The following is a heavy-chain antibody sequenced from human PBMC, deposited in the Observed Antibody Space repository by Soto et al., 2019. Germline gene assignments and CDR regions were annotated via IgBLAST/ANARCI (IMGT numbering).Heavy chain of an antibody. CDR2: TYFRSKWYT. CDR1: GDSVSSNTAS. V-gene: IGHV6-1*01. J-gene: IGHJ5*02. D-gene: IGHD5-12*01. Sequence: SQTLSLTCAISGDSVSSNTASWNWIRQSPSRGLEWLGRTYFRSKWYTDYAVSVKSRIIINPDTSNNQFSLQLNSVTPEDTAVYFCAKGDNLGPTTGYAFDPWGQGIMVTVSS. CDR3: AKGDNLGPTTGYAFDP.